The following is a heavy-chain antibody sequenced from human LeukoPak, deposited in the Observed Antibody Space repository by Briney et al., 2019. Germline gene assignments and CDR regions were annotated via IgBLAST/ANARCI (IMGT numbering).Heavy chain of an antibody. V-gene: IGHV3-23*01. Sequence: GGSLRLSCVASVVSVSSNTMCCVREGLGKGLENVSAISVSVGITYYAHSVRGRFTISRDNSKNTLYLQINSLRAEDTAVYYCAKVPGVVVITYFDYWGQGTLVTVSS. CDR1: VVSVSSNT. J-gene: IGHJ4*02. CDR3: AKVPGVVVITYFDY. D-gene: IGHD3-22*01. CDR2: ISVSVGIT.